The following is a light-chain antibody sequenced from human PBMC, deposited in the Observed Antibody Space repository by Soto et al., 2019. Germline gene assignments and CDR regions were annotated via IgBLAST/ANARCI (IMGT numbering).Light chain of an antibody. CDR3: LQYDNWPRT. J-gene: IGKJ1*01. V-gene: IGKV3-15*01. CDR2: SVS. CDR1: QSVSSD. Sequence: DIVMTQSPATLSVSPGETATLSCRASQSVSSDLAWFQQKPGQSPRLLIYSVSTRATGIPARFSGIGFGTEFSLIISSLQSEDFALYFCLQYDNWPRTFGQGTRVEIK.